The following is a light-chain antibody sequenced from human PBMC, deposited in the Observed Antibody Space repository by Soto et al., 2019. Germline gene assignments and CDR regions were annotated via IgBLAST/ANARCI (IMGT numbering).Light chain of an antibody. V-gene: IGKV1-5*01. J-gene: IGKJ2*01. CDR2: DAS. Sequence: DIQMTQSPSTLSASVGDRVTITCRASQSISSWLAWYQQKPGKAPKLLIYDASSLGSGVPSRFSGSGSGTEFTLTISSLQPEDIATYYCQQYDNLLREYTFGQGTKLEIK. CDR3: QQYDNLLREYT. CDR1: QSISSW.